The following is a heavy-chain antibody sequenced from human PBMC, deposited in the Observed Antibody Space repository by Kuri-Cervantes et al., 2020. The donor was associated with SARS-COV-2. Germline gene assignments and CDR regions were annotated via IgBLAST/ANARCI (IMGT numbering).Heavy chain of an antibody. CDR2: IYYSGST. Sequence: SETLSLTCTVSGGSISSSSYYWGWIRQPPGKGLEWIGSIYYSGSTYYNPSLKSRVTISADTSKNQFSLKLTSVTAADTAIYYCAREGGVVSGYFDYWGQGTLVTVSS. CDR1: GGSISSSSYY. D-gene: IGHD3-16*01. V-gene: IGHV4-39*07. CDR3: AREGGVVSGYFDY. J-gene: IGHJ4*02.